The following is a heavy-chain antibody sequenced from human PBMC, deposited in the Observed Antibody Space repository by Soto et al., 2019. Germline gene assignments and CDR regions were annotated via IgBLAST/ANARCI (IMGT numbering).Heavy chain of an antibody. CDR1: GGTFSTHA. V-gene: IGHV1-69*06. CDR3: ARSYSFGGVISTTFDY. J-gene: IGHJ4*02. D-gene: IGHD3-16*02. CDR2: INPIFGTT. Sequence: QEQLVQSGAEVKKPGSSVKVSCKASGGTFSTHAITWVRQAPGQGLEWMGGINPIFGTTNYAQKFQGRLTITADKSTTTAYMELSSLRSDDTAVYYCARSYSFGGVISTTFDYWGQGTLVTVSS.